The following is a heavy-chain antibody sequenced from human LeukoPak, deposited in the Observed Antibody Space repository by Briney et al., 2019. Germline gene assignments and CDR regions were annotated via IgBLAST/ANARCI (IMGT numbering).Heavy chain of an antibody. Sequence: SETLSLTCTVSGGSISNYYWSWLRQPPGQGLVWIGYIYYSGSTNYNPSLKSRVTISVDTSRNQFSLKLSSVTAADTAVYYCAVGPGHYYDSSGYYFLDYWGQGTLVTVSS. J-gene: IGHJ4*02. CDR2: IYYSGST. CDR1: GGSISNYY. V-gene: IGHV4-59*01. D-gene: IGHD3-22*01. CDR3: AVGPGHYYDSSGYYFLDY.